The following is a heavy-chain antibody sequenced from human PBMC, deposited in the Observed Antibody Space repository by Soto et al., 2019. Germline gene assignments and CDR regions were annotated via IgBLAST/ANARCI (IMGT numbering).Heavy chain of an antibody. D-gene: IGHD2-2*01. V-gene: IGHV4-59*01. CDR3: GRVVPAV. J-gene: IGHJ4*02. CDR2: IYYSGST. Sequence: SETLSLTCTVSGGSISSYYWSWIRQPPGKGLEWIGYIYYSGSTNYNPSLKSRVTISVDTSKNQFSLKLSSVTAADTAVYYCGRVVPAVWGQGTLVTVSS. CDR1: GGSISSYY.